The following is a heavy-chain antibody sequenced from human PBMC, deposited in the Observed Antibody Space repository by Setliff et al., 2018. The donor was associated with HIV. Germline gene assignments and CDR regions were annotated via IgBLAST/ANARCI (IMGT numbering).Heavy chain of an antibody. Sequence: PSETLSLTCSVSGVSINRAGHYWGWIRQSPGKSLEWIGSVSQSGSTYYNPSLKSRITISVDRSKNLFSLTLISVTAADQGVYYCARVPVPGANWFDPWRLGTLVTVSS. V-gene: IGHV4-39*01. J-gene: IGHJ5*02. CDR3: ARVPVPGANWFDP. CDR2: VSQSGST. CDR1: GVSINRAGHY.